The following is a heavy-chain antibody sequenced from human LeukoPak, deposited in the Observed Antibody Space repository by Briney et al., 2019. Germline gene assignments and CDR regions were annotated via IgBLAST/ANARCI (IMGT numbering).Heavy chain of an antibody. D-gene: IGHD1-14*01. V-gene: IGHV4-39*01. J-gene: IGHJ4*02. CDR2: IYYSGSP. Sequence: KPSETLSLPCTVSGGSISSSSNYWGWIRQPPGKGLEWIGRIYYSGSPYYNPSLKSRVTISVDTSKDQFSLRLSSVTAADTALYYCAGHHTRTLRVDYWGQGTLVTVSS. CDR3: AGHHTRTLRVDY. CDR1: GGSISSSSNY.